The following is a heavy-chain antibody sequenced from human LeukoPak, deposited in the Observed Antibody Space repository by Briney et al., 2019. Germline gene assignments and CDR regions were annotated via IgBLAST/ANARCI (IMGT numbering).Heavy chain of an antibody. D-gene: IGHD6-19*01. CDR3: AREIYGVTGSGWYDAFDI. CDR2: IKQDGSEK. Sequence: GGSLRLSCAAYGFTFSSYWMSWVRQAPGKGLEWVANIKQDGSEKYYVDSVKGRFTISRDNAKNSLYLQMNSLRAEDTAVYYCAREIYGVTGSGWYDAFDIWGQGTMVTVSS. J-gene: IGHJ3*02. V-gene: IGHV3-7*01. CDR1: GFTFSSYW.